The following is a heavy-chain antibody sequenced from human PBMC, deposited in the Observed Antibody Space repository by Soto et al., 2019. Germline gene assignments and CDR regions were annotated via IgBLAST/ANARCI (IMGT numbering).Heavy chain of an antibody. V-gene: IGHV3-21*01. Sequence: EVQLVESGGGLVKPGGSLRLSCAASGFTFSSYSMNWVRQAPGKGLEWVSSISSSSSYIYYADSVKGRFTISRDNAKNSLYLQMNSLRAEDTAVYYCANFDFWSGYEQKIDDYWGQGTLVTVSS. J-gene: IGHJ4*02. CDR3: ANFDFWSGYEQKIDDY. CDR2: ISSSSSYI. D-gene: IGHD3-3*01. CDR1: GFTFSSYS.